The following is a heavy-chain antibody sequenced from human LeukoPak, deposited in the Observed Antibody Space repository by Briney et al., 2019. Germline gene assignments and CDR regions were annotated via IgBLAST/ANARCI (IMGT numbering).Heavy chain of an antibody. D-gene: IGHD6-19*01. J-gene: IGHJ4*02. CDR3: ARGPPGYSSGWYDPLDY. Sequence: SVKVSCKASGYTFTSYGISWVRQAPGQGLEWMGRIIPILGIANYAQKFQGRVTITADKSTSTAYMELSSLRSEDTAVYYCARGPPGYSSGWYDPLDYWGQGTLVTVSS. CDR2: IIPILGIA. CDR1: GYTFTSYG. V-gene: IGHV1-69*04.